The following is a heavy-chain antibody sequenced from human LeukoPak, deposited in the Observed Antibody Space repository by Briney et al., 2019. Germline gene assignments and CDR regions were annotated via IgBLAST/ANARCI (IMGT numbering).Heavy chain of an antibody. CDR1: GYTFTSYG. V-gene: IGHV1-18*01. CDR3: ASSFLYDFWSGPTDPFDAFDI. J-gene: IGHJ3*02. CDR2: ISAYNGNT. Sequence: RASVKVSCKASGYTFTSYGISWVRQAPGQGLEWMGWISAYNGNTNYAQKLQGRVTVTTDTSTSTAYMELRSLRSDDTAVYYCASSFLYDFWSGPTDPFDAFDIWGQGTMVTVSS. D-gene: IGHD3-3*01.